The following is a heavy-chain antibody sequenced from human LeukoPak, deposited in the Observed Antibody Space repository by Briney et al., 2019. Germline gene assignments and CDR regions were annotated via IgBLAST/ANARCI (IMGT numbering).Heavy chain of an antibody. Sequence: TLSLTCTVSGGSISSGNYYWSWIRQPAGKGLEWIGRISTSGTINYNPSLKSRVTLAEDTSKNQFSLKLTSVTAADTAVYYCARLLLDSSTPVSDYWGQGTLVTVSS. CDR2: ISTSGTI. CDR3: ARLLLDSSTPVSDY. V-gene: IGHV4-61*02. D-gene: IGHD6-13*01. J-gene: IGHJ4*02. CDR1: GGSISSGNYY.